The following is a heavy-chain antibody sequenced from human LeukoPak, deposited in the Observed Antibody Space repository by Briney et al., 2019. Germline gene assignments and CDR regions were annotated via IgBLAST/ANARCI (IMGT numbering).Heavy chain of an antibody. V-gene: IGHV1-24*01. CDR3: ATWPDADYYGSGSFDY. CDR2: VYLDEGER. J-gene: IGHJ4*02. Sequence: ASVPVSCQVSGCTLTQLSMHWLRQAPPKGMDWMGVVYLDEGERIYAQQFLSRVTMTEDTSTDTAYMELSSLRSEDTAVYYCATWPDADYYGSGSFDYWGQGTLVTVSS. D-gene: IGHD3-10*01. CDR1: GCTLTQLS.